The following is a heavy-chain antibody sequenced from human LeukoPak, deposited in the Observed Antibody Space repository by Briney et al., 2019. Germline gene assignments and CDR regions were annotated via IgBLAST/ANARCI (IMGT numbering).Heavy chain of an antibody. CDR1: GYTFTNYY. CDR3: ARDQRKQQLGV. D-gene: IGHD6-13*01. CDR2: INPSGGST. V-gene: IGHV1-46*01. Sequence: GASVKVSCKASGYTFTNYYMHWVRQAPGQGLEWMGIINPSGGSTSYAQKFQGRVTMTRDTSTSTVYMELSSLRSEDTAVYYCARDQRKQQLGVWGQGTLVTVSS. J-gene: IGHJ4*02.